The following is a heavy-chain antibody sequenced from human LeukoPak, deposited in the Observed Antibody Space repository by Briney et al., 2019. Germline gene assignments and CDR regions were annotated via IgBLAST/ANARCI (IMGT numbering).Heavy chain of an antibody. D-gene: IGHD3-10*01. CDR2: MNPNSGNT. J-gene: IGHJ6*02. V-gene: IGHV1-8*01. Sequence: ASVKVSCKASGYTFTSYDINWVRQATGQGLEWMGWMNPNSGNTGYAQKFQGRVTMTRNTSISTAYMELSSLRSEDTAVYYCARGGFPHYYYGMDVWGQGTTVTVSS. CDR1: GYTFTSYD. CDR3: ARGGFPHYYYGMDV.